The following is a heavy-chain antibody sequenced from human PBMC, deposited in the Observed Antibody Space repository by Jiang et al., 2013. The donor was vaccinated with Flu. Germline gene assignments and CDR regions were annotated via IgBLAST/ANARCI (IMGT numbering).Heavy chain of an antibody. J-gene: IGHJ4*02. CDR1: GDSVSSALSY. D-gene: IGHD3-10*01. Sequence: GPGLVKPSQTLSITCTVSGDSVSSALSYWSWIRQPPGKGLEWIGHIYYTWSTEYSPSLKSRVTMSFDTSKNQFSLELTSVTAADTALYYCARRGGFREFNLWGQGVLVTVSS. V-gene: IGHV4-30-4*01. CDR2: IYYTWST. CDR3: ARRGGFREFNL.